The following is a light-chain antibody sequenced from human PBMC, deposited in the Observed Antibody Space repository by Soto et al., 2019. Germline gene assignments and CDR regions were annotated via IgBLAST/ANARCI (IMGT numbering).Light chain of an antibody. CDR2: DAS. CDR3: QQCSNWPPLT. Sequence: EIVLTQSPATLSLSPGERATLSCRASQSVSRSLAWYQQRVGQAPRLLIFDASNRATGIPARFSGSGSGTDFTLTINNLEPEDFAVYYCQQCSNWPPLTFGGGTKVEIK. CDR1: QSVSRS. V-gene: IGKV3-11*01. J-gene: IGKJ4*01.